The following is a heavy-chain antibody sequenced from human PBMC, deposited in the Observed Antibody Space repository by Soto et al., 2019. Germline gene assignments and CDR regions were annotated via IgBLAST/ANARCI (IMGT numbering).Heavy chain of an antibody. CDR2: IYWDDDK. CDR3: AHRVLRTVFGLVTTTAIYFDF. V-gene: IGHV2-5*02. Sequence: QITLNESGPTQVKPRQTLTLTCTFSGFSLTTSGVGVGWIRQSPGKAPEWLALIYWDDDKRYSPSLKSRLTITKDTSENQVVLRMADLDPADTATYYCAHRVLRTVFGLVTTTAIYFDFWGQGTPVAVSS. D-gene: IGHD3-3*01. CDR1: GFSLTTSGVG. J-gene: IGHJ4*02.